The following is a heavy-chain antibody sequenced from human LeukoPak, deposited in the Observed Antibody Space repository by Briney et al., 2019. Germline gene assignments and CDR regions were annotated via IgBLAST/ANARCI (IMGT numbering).Heavy chain of an antibody. D-gene: IGHD4-23*01. Sequence: PGGSLRLSCAASGFTFSSYGMSWVRQAPGKGPEWVSDISGTGGSTYYADSVKGRFTISRDNSKNTLYLQMTSLRAEDTAVYYCAKVRTPTTVVTPGAFDIWGQGTMVTVSS. V-gene: IGHV3-23*01. CDR3: AKVRTPTTVVTPGAFDI. CDR1: GFTFSSYG. J-gene: IGHJ3*02. CDR2: ISGTGGST.